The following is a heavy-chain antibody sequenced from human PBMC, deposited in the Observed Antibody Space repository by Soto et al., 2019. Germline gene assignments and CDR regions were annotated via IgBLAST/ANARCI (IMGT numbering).Heavy chain of an antibody. J-gene: IGHJ6*02. Sequence: QVQLVQSGAEVKKPGASVKVSCKASGYTFTSYGISWVRQAPGQGLEWMGWISAYNGNTNYAQKLQGRVTMTTDTSTSTAYMELRSLRSGDTAVYYCARRYYDYVWGSYFYYYGMDVWGQGTTVTVSS. CDR2: ISAYNGNT. CDR1: GYTFTSYG. V-gene: IGHV1-18*01. CDR3: ARRYYDYVWGSYFYYYGMDV. D-gene: IGHD3-16*01.